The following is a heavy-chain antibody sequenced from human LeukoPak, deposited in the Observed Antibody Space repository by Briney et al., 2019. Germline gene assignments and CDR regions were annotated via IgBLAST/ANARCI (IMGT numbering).Heavy chain of an antibody. D-gene: IGHD4-17*01. V-gene: IGHV1-46*01. Sequence: ASVTVSCKASGYTFTSYYMHWVRQAPGQGLEWMGIIHPSGGSTSYAQKFQGRVTMTRDTSTSTVYTELSSLRSEDTAVYYCARAHLHYGDSIHDLDYWGQGTLVTVSS. CDR1: GYTFTSYY. CDR2: IHPSGGST. CDR3: ARAHLHYGDSIHDLDY. J-gene: IGHJ4*02.